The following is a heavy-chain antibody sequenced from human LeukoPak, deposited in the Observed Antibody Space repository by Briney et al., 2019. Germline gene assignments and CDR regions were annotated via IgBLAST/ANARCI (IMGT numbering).Heavy chain of an antibody. CDR3: AKVAAIDSSGYYYVFDY. CDR2: ISYDGSNK. J-gene: IGHJ4*02. Sequence: GRSLRLSCAASGFTFSSYGMHWVRQAPGKGLEWVAVISYDGSNKYYADSVKGRFTISRDNSKNTLYLQMNSLRAEDTAVYYCAKVAAIDSSGYYYVFDYWGQGTLVTVSS. V-gene: IGHV3-30*18. CDR1: GFTFSSYG. D-gene: IGHD3-22*01.